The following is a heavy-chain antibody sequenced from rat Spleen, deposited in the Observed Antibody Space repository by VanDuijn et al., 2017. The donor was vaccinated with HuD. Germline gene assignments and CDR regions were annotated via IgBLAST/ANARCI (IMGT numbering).Heavy chain of an antibody. V-gene: IGHV5-62*01. D-gene: IGHD1-10*01. CDR2: ISSSSGT. CDR1: GFTFSNYG. J-gene: IGHJ2*01. Sequence: VQLVESGGGLVQPGKSLKLSCSASGFTFSNYGMHWIRQAPGKGLDWVAYISSSSGTVYTDAVKGRFTISRDNAKNTLYLQLNSLKSEDTAIYYCMINNWDYWGQGVMVTVSS. CDR3: MINNWDY.